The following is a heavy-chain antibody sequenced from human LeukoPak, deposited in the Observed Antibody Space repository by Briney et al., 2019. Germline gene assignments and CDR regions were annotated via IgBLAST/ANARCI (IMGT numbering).Heavy chain of an antibody. J-gene: IGHJ4*02. D-gene: IGHD3-22*01. V-gene: IGHV3-23*01. Sequence: GGSLRLSCAASGFTFSSYAMSWVRRAPGKGLEWVSAISGSGGSTYYADSVKGRFTISRDNSKNTLYLQMNSLRAEDTAVYYCAKDTTHYYDSSGYMSYWGQGTLVTVSS. CDR2: ISGSGGST. CDR1: GFTFSSYA. CDR3: AKDTTHYYDSSGYMSY.